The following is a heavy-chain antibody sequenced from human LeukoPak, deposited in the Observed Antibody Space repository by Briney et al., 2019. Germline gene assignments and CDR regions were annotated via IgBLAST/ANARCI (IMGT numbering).Heavy chain of an antibody. Sequence: GGTLRLSCAGSKFTVSSNYMSWVRQAPGKGLDWGSVVYSGGITYYADSMQGGSTTPTDSTKNTLNLQRTYLLPKKTVEYCCASGDCTNGICPDYWGQGIQVTVSS. V-gene: IGHV3-66*02. CDR2: VYSGGIT. CDR3: ASGDCTNGICPDY. CDR1: KFTVSSNY. J-gene: IGHJ4*02. D-gene: IGHD2-8*01.